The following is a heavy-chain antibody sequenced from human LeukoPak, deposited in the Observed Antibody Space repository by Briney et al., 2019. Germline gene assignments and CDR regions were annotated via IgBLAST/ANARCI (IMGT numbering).Heavy chain of an antibody. V-gene: IGHV4-59*08. CDR1: GGSISHYY. Sequence: SETLSLTCDVSGGSISHYYWTWIRQPPGKGLEWLGFVYNGGTTNYNPSLRSRVTISVDTSKNQFSLKLSSVTAADTAVYYCARHPYYDFWSGAHAFDIWGQGTMVTVSS. D-gene: IGHD3-3*01. CDR2: VYNGGTT. J-gene: IGHJ3*02. CDR3: ARHPYYDFWSGAHAFDI.